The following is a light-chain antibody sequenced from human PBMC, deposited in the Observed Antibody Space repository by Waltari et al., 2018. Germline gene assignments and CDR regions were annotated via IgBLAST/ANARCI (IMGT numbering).Light chain of an antibody. V-gene: IGLV2-8*01. CDR2: EVS. CDR1: SSAVGGYNY. J-gene: IGLJ2*01. CDR3: SSYAGSNTVV. Sequence: QSALTQPPSASGSPGQSVTISCTGTSSAVGGYNYVPWYQQHPGKAPKLMIYEVSKRPSGVPDRFSGSKSGNTASLTVSGLQAEDEADYYCSSYAGSNTVVFGGGTKLTVL.